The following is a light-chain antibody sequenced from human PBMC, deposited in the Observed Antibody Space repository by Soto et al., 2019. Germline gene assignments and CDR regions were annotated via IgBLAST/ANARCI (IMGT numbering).Light chain of an antibody. CDR2: GAS. CDR3: QQYNNWLALT. CDR1: QSIANR. J-gene: IGKJ4*01. Sequence: EIVMTQSPATLSVSPGERATLSCRASQSIANRLAWYQQKPGQAPRLLIYGASTRATGVPARFSCSGSGTEFTLTISSLQSEDFAVYYCQQYNNWLALTFGGGTKVDIK. V-gene: IGKV3-15*01.